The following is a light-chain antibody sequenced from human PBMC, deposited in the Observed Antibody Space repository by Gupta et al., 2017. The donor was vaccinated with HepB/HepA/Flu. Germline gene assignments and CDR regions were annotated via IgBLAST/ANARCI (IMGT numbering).Light chain of an antibody. Sequence: DIPMTQSPSSLSASVRDRVTITCRASQSISSYLNWYQQKPGKAPELLIYAASTLQTWVPSRFSGSGSGTDFTLTVSSLQPEEFATDYGQETDDTPRTFGGVTKVEIK. J-gene: IGKJ4*01. CDR1: QSISSY. CDR2: AAS. CDR3: QETDDTPRT. V-gene: IGKV1-39*01.